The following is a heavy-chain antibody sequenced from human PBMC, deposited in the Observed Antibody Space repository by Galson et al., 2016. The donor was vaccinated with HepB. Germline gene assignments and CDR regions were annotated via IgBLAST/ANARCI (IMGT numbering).Heavy chain of an antibody. Sequence: SLRLSCAASGFTFSTSAMSWVRQAPGQGLEWVSAISSTSHSTYYADSVKGRFPISRDNAKNTLFLQMDSLKIDDTAVYYCAKGWRGPDSWGQGTLVTVSS. CDR1: GFTFSTSA. V-gene: IGHV3-23*01. D-gene: IGHD3-3*01. CDR2: ISSTSHST. J-gene: IGHJ4*02. CDR3: AKGWRGPDS.